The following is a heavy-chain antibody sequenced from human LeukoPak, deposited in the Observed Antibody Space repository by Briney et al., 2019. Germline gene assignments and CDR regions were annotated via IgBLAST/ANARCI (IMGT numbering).Heavy chain of an antibody. CDR1: GFTFSTYA. Sequence: GGSLRLSCAASGFTFSTYAMNWVRQAPGKGLEWITSITGNSDNTYYANSVKGRFTISRDNSKNTLYLQMSSLRAAETAVYYCAKGKNKYGFNGLDYWGQGTLVTVSS. D-gene: IGHD3-10*01. CDR3: AKGKNKYGFNGLDY. CDR2: ITGNSDNT. V-gene: IGHV3-23*01. J-gene: IGHJ4*02.